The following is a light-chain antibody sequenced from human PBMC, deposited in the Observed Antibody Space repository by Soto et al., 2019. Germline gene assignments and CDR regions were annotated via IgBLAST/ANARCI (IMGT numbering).Light chain of an antibody. CDR3: QQYGSSPPYT. Sequence: EIVLTQSPGTLSLPPGESATLSCRASQSVSSSYLAWYQQKPGQAPRLLIYGASSRATGIPDRFSGSGSGTDFTLTISRLEREDFAVYYCQQYGSSPPYTFGQGTKLEIK. CDR2: GAS. V-gene: IGKV3-20*01. J-gene: IGKJ2*01. CDR1: QSVSSSY.